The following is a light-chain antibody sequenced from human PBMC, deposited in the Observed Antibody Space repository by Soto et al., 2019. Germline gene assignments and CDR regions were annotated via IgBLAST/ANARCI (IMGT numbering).Light chain of an antibody. CDR1: SSNIGTTY. CDR2: ENN. V-gene: IGLV1-51*02. CDR3: GAWDDSVSTYV. J-gene: IGLJ1*01. Sequence: QSVLTQPPSVSAAPRQRVTISCSGSSSNIGTTYVSWYQQLPGTVPKLLMYENNKRPSGIPDRFSGSKSATSATLDITGLQTGDEADYYCGAWDDSVSTYVFGTGTKVTVL.